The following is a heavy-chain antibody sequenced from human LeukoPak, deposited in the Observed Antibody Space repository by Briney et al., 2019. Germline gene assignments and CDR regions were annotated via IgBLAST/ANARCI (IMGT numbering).Heavy chain of an antibody. CDR3: ARIICSSTSCPPVSGAFDI. D-gene: IGHD2-2*01. V-gene: IGHV3-21*01. Sequence: GGSLRLSCAASGFTFSSYSMNWVRQAPGKGLEWVSSISSSSSYIYYADSVKGRFTISRDNVKNSLYLQMNSLRAEDTAVYYCARIICSSTSCPPVSGAFDIWGQGTMVTVSS. J-gene: IGHJ3*02. CDR2: ISSSSSYI. CDR1: GFTFSSYS.